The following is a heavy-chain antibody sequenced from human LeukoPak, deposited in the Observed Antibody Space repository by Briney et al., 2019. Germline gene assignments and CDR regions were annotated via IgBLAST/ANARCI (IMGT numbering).Heavy chain of an antibody. Sequence: SETLSLTCTVSGGSISSGSYYWSWIRQPAGKGLEWIGRIYTSGSTNYNPSLKSRVTISVDTSKNQFSLKLSSVTAADTAVYYCARGFGYGSGSYHWFDSWGQGTLVTVSS. J-gene: IGHJ5*01. CDR1: GGSISSGSYY. CDR3: ARGFGYGSGSYHWFDS. D-gene: IGHD3-10*01. CDR2: IYTSGST. V-gene: IGHV4-61*02.